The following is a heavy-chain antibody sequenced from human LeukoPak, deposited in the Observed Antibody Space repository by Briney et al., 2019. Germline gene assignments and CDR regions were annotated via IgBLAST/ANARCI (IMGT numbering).Heavy chain of an antibody. Sequence: SETLSLTCTVSGGSISSYYWSWIRQPPGKGLEWIGYIYYSGSTNYNPSLKSRVTISVDTSKNQFSLKLSSVTAADTAVYYPYYYDSSGRLPSDYWGQGTLVTVSS. CDR2: IYYSGST. D-gene: IGHD3-22*01. CDR1: GGSISSYY. V-gene: IGHV4-59*01. CDR3: YYYDSSGRLPSDY. J-gene: IGHJ4*02.